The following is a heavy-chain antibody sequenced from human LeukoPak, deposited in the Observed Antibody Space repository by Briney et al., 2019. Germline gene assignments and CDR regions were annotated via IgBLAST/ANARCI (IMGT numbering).Heavy chain of an antibody. D-gene: IGHD3-3*01. CDR3: ARGYDLLDF. CDR2: IGASGGSP. J-gene: IGHJ4*02. Sequence: PGASLRLSCAASGFTFSSYAMTWVRQAPGKGLEWVSDIGASGGSPYYADFVKGRFTISRDNSKNTLYVQMNSLRAEDTAVYYCARGYDLLDFWGQGTLVTVSS. CDR1: GFTFSSYA. V-gene: IGHV3-23*01.